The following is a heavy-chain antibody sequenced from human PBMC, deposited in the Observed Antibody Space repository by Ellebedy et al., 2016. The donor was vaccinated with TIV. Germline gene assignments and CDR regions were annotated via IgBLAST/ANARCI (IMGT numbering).Heavy chain of an antibody. D-gene: IGHD2-2*03. Sequence: GESLKISCEASGFTFSSYAMHWVRQAPGRGLECMALISHDETSIDCAYSVKGRFTISRDNSRNTLYLQMNYLRGEDTAVYYCARDALGSIDYWGQGILVTVSS. CDR3: ARDALGSIDY. CDR1: GFTFSSYA. J-gene: IGHJ4*02. V-gene: IGHV3-30-3*01. CDR2: ISHDETSI.